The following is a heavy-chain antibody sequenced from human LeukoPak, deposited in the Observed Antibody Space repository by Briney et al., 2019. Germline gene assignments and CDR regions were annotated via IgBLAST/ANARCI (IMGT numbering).Heavy chain of an antibody. D-gene: IGHD6-19*01. Sequence: GGSLRLSCAASGLTFSSYSMNWVRQAPGKGLEWVSSISSSSSYIYYADSVKGRFTISRDNAKNSLYLQMNSLRAEDTAVYYCARDPSGWFHLPWGQGTLVTVSS. CDR1: GLTFSSYS. CDR3: ARDPSGWFHLP. CDR2: ISSSSSYI. J-gene: IGHJ5*02. V-gene: IGHV3-21*01.